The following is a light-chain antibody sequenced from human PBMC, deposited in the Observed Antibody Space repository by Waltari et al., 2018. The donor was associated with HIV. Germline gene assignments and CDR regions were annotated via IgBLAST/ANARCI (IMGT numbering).Light chain of an antibody. CDR2: DAE. Sequence: QVVVTQEPSLSVSPGGTVTVTCAPVAGPASRNHYTHWFHLKPGQAPRTLIFDAEKRHPWTPGRFAGSLIGGRAALMLAGALPDDEADYYCLLSYFGVRVFGGGTKLTV. J-gene: IGLJ3*02. CDR3: LLSYFGVRV. CDR1: AGPASRNHY. V-gene: IGLV7-46*01.